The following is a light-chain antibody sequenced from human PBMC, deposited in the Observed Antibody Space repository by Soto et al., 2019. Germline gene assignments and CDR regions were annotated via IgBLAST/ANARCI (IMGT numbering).Light chain of an antibody. CDR3: QQYYGTPLT. V-gene: IGKV4-1*01. CDR1: QNLLFSSNNKNY. J-gene: IGKJ4*01. CDR2: WAS. Sequence: DIVMTQSPDSLAVSLGERATINCKSSQNLLFSSNNKNYLAWYQQKPGQPPKLLVYWASTRESGVPDRFSGSGSGTDFTLTISSLQAADVAVYYCQQYYGTPLTFGGGTKVEIK.